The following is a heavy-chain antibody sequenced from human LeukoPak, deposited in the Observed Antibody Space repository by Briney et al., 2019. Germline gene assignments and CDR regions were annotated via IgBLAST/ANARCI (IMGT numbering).Heavy chain of an antibody. D-gene: IGHD2-21*01. V-gene: IGHV3-48*03. CDR3: ARDCGYYYMDV. CDR1: GFTFSSYE. J-gene: IGHJ6*03. CDR2: ISSSGSTI. Sequence: GGSLRLSCAASGFTFSSYEMNWVRQAPGKGLEWVSYISSSGSTIYYADSVKGRFTISRDNAKNSLYPQMNSLRAEDTAVYYCARDCGYYYMDVWGKGTTVTVSS.